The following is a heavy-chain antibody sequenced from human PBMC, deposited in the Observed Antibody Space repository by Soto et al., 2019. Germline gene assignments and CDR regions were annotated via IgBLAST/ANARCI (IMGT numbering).Heavy chain of an antibody. Sequence: SETLSLTCTVSGDSVTSGDYYWSWIRQPPGKGLEWIGYLYYSGNTNYSPSLKSRVAISLDTSHNQFSLKLSSVTAADTAVYFCARITVDTYMTYWFDPWGQGTLVTVSS. CDR1: GDSVTSGDYY. J-gene: IGHJ5*01. CDR2: LYYSGNT. CDR3: ARITVDTYMTYWFDP. V-gene: IGHV4-61*08. D-gene: IGHD3-10*01.